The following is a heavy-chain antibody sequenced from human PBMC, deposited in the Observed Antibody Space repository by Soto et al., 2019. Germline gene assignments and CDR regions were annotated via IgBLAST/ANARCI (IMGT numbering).Heavy chain of an antibody. Sequence: GSLRFSCTTSGFTFGDYAMSWSRQAPGKGLEWVGVIRSKAYGATTDYAASVKGRFTISRDDSKSIAYLQMNSLKSEDTGVYYCTKYTYTSRYAYYGMDVWGHGTTVTVSS. CDR2: IRSKAYGATT. CDR3: TKYTYTSRYAYYGMDV. D-gene: IGHD6-13*01. CDR1: GFTFGDYA. V-gene: IGHV3-49*03. J-gene: IGHJ6*02.